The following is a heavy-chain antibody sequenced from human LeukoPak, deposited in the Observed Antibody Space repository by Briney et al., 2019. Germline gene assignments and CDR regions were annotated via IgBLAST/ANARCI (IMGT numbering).Heavy chain of an antibody. CDR3: AELGITMIGGL. Sequence: PGGSLRLSCAASGFTFSSYEMNWVRKAPGKGLEWVSYISSSGSTIYYADSVKGRFTISRDNAKNSLYLQMNSLRAEDTAVYYCAELGITMIGGLWGKGTTVTISS. J-gene: IGHJ6*04. CDR1: GFTFSSYE. D-gene: IGHD3-10*02. V-gene: IGHV3-48*03. CDR2: ISSSGSTI.